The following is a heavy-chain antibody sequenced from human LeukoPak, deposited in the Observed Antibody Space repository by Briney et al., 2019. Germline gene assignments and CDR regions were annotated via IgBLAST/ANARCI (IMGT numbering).Heavy chain of an antibody. CDR2: IKADGNDK. CDR1: GFTFSNNL. V-gene: IGHV3-7*01. D-gene: IGHD4-17*01. Sequence: PGGSLRLSCAASGFTFSNNLMSWVRQIPGKGLEWVATIKADGNDKYYMDSVKGRFTISRDDAEKSLYLQMNSLRAEDTAVYYCARDLQSDYGDYNDYWGQGTLVTVSS. CDR3: ARDLQSDYGDYNDY. J-gene: IGHJ4*02.